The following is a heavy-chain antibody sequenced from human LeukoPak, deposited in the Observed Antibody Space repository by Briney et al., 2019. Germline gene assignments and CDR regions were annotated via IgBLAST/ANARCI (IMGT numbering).Heavy chain of an antibody. J-gene: IGHJ6*02. CDR2: FIPILGTA. D-gene: IGHD4-17*01. CDR3: ARESMTTVTTSAYYYYGMDV. Sequence: ASVKVSCKASGGTFSSYPINWVRQAPGQGLEWMGNFIPILGTANYAQKVQGRVTITADESTSTAYMELSSLRSDDTAVYYCARESMTTVTTSAYYYYGMDVWGQGTTVTVSS. V-gene: IGHV1-69*11. CDR1: GGTFSSYP.